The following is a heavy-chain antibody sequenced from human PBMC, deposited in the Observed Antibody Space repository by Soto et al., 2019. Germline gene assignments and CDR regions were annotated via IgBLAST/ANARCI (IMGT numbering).Heavy chain of an antibody. CDR2: ISGSGGST. CDR1: GFTFSSYA. D-gene: IGHD3-10*01. CDR3: AKEIFGSPQYYFDY. V-gene: IGHV3-23*01. J-gene: IGHJ4*02. Sequence: GGSLRLSCAASGFTFSSYAMSWVRQAPGKGLEWVSAISGSGGSTYYADSVKGRFTISRDNSKNTLYLKMNSLRAEDTAVDYCAKEIFGSPQYYFDYWGQGTLVTVSS.